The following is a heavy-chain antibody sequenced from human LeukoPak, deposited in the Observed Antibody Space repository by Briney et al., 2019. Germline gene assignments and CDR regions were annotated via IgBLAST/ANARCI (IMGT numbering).Heavy chain of an antibody. CDR1: GGSISSLY. J-gene: IGHJ5*02. CDR3: ARFYGDYVNWFDP. Sequence: SETLSLTCTVSGGSISSLYWTRIRQTPGKGLEWIGYIYYTGSTNYNPSLKSRLTISLDRSKNQFSLKLSSVTAADTAVYYCARFYGDYVNWFDPWGQGTLVTVSS. V-gene: IGHV4-59*11. D-gene: IGHD4-17*01. CDR2: IYYTGST.